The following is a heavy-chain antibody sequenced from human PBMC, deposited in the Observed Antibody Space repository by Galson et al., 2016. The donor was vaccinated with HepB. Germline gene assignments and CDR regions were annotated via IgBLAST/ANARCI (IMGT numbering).Heavy chain of an antibody. D-gene: IGHD3-10*01. CDR3: ARDFRAVNRLKMDV. V-gene: IGHV3-48*03. Sequence: SLRLSCAASDFTFSSFEMNWVRQAPGKGLEWVSYISSNGYTTYYADSVKGRFTISRDNAKNSLYLQMNSLSAEDTAVYYCARDFRAVNRLKMDVWGQGTTVTVSS. CDR1: DFTFSSFE. CDR2: ISSNGYTT. J-gene: IGHJ6*02.